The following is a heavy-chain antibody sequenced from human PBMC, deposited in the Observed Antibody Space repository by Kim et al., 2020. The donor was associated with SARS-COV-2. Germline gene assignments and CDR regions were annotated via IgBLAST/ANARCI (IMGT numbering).Heavy chain of an antibody. CDR2: IYDSGST. J-gene: IGHJ6*02. Sequence: SETLSLTCTVSGGSISSYYWSWIRQPPGKGLEWIGYIYDSGSTNYNPSLKSRVTISVDTSKNQFSLKLSSVTAADTAVYYCASGYGGNRWLYGMDVWGQGTTVTVSS. D-gene: IGHD4-17*01. V-gene: IGHV4-59*01. CDR3: ASGYGGNRWLYGMDV. CDR1: GGSISSYY.